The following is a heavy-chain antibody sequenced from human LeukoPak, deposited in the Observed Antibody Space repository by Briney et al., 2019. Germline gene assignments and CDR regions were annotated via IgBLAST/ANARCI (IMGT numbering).Heavy chain of an antibody. CDR1: GFTVSSGY. CDR2: IYSGGSA. D-gene: IGHD2-21*02. Sequence: GGSLRLSCAASGFTVSSGYMSWVRQAPGKGLEWVSIIYSGGSANYADSVKGRFTISRDNSKNTLYLQMNSLRAEDTAVYYCARWGRGGGGYFYFDYWGQGTLVTVSS. J-gene: IGHJ4*02. CDR3: ARWGRGGGGYFYFDY. V-gene: IGHV3-53*01.